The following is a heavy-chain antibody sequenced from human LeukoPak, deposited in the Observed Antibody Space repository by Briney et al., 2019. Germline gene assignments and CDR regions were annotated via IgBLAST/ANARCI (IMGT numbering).Heavy chain of an antibody. V-gene: IGHV3-48*03. D-gene: IGHD7-27*01. CDR1: GFTFSGYE. Sequence: GGSLRLSCAASGFTFSGYEMNWVRQAPGKGQEWVSYISSSGSTIYYADSVKGRFTISRDNAKNSLYLQMNSLRAEDTAVYYCARELGNNWFDPWGQGTLVTVSA. J-gene: IGHJ5*02. CDR3: ARELGNNWFDP. CDR2: ISSSGSTI.